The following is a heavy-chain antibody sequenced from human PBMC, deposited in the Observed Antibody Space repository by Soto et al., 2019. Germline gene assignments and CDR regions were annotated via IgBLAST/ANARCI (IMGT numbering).Heavy chain of an antibody. CDR2: IYYSGST. J-gene: IGHJ4*02. D-gene: IGHD3-10*01. CDR1: GGSISSSSYY. V-gene: IGHV4-39*01. Sequence: PSETLSLTCTVSGGSISSSSYYWGWILHPPGKGLEWIGSIYYSGSTYYNPSLKSRVTISVDTSKNQFSLKLSSVTAADTAVYYWARLRWFGEYTVDDWGQGTLVTVSS. CDR3: ARLRWFGEYTVDD.